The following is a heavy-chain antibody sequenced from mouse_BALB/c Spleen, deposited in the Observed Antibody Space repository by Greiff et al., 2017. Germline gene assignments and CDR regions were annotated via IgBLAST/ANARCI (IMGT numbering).Heavy chain of an antibody. CDR1: GYSITSDYA. CDR2: ISYSGST. V-gene: IGHV3-2*02. J-gene: IGHJ3*01. D-gene: IGHD2-14*01. Sequence: VQLKESGPGLVKPSQSLSLTCTVTGYSITSDYAWNWIRQFPGNKLEWMGYISYSGSTSYNPSLKSRISITRDTSKNQFFLQLNSVTTEDTATYYCARYRYDGAWFAYWGQGTLVTVSA. CDR3: ARYRYDGAWFAY.